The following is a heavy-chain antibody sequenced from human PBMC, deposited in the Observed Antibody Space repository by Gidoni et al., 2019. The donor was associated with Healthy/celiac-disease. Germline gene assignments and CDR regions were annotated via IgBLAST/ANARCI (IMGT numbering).Heavy chain of an antibody. CDR2: INHSGST. V-gene: IGHV4-34*01. CDR3: ARGREYSSSWVTSPFDY. CDR1: GGSFSGYY. Sequence: QVQLQQWGAGLLKPSETLSLTCAVYGGSFSGYYWSWIRQPPGKGLEWIGEINHSGSTNYNPSLKSRVTISVDTSKNQFSLKLSSVTAADTAVYYCARGREYSSSWVTSPFDYWGQGTLVTVSS. D-gene: IGHD6-13*01. J-gene: IGHJ4*02.